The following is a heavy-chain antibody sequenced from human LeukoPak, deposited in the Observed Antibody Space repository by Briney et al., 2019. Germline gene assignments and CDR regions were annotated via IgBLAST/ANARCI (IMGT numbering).Heavy chain of an antibody. CDR2: ISSSGSTI. Sequence: PGGSLRLSCAASGFTFSSYEMNWVRQATGKGREWVSYISSSGSTIYYADSVKGRFTISRDNAKNSLYLQMNSLRAEDTAVYYCASTPYDYVWGSLDYWGQGTLVTVSS. V-gene: IGHV3-48*03. D-gene: IGHD3-16*01. CDR1: GFTFSSYE. J-gene: IGHJ4*02. CDR3: ASTPYDYVWGSLDY.